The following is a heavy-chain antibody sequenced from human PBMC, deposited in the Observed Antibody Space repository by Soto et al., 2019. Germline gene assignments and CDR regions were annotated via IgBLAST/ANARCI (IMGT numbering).Heavy chain of an antibody. J-gene: IGHJ4*02. V-gene: IGHV4-61*01. Sequence: SETLSLTCAVSGDSVSSANFHWSWIRQPPGKGMERMGDIHSSGSTNYNTSLKSRVTISVDTSNNQISLSLRAEDLAVYYCAKLMDIVDTIFDYWGQGTLVTVSS. CDR2: IHSSGST. D-gene: IGHD5-12*01. CDR3: AKLMDIVDTIFDY. CDR1: GDSVSSANFH.